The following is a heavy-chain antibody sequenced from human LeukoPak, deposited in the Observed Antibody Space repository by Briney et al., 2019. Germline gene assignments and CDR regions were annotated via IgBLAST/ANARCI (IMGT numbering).Heavy chain of an antibody. Sequence: SETLSLTCTVSGGSISSKYWSWIRQPAGRGLEWIGRIYSSGSTNYNPSLKSRVTMSVDTSKNQFSLKLRSVTAADTAVYYCARVDQESWQNFDYWGQGTLVTVSS. V-gene: IGHV4-4*07. CDR2: IYSSGST. J-gene: IGHJ4*02. CDR3: ARVDQESWQNFDY. D-gene: IGHD5-24*01. CDR1: GGSISSKY.